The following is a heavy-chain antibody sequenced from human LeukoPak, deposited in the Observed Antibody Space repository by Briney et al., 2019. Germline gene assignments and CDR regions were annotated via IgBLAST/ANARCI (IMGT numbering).Heavy chain of an antibody. Sequence: GGSLRLSCAASGFTFSSYEMNWVRQAPGKGLEWVSYISSSGSTIYYADSVKGRFTISRDNAKNSLYLQMNSLRAEDTAVYYCAKDPTHYRVWDDYDSTVLSYWGQGTLVTVSS. V-gene: IGHV3-48*03. CDR3: AKDPTHYRVWDDYDSTVLSY. CDR2: ISSSGSTI. CDR1: GFTFSSYE. D-gene: IGHD3-22*01. J-gene: IGHJ4*02.